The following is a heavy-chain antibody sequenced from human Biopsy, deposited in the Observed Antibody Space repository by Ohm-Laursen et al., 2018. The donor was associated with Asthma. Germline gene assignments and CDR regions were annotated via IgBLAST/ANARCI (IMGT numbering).Heavy chain of an antibody. CDR3: ARVLESSSRIPFYFFTLDV. D-gene: IGHD6-13*01. J-gene: IGHJ6*02. CDR2: SRSSGSTK. Sequence: SQRLSCAASGFSFGEFFMTGVRQAPGKGLEGVASSRSSGSTKYPSESVLGRCTISRDNTQKSMTLELRSLRVEDTAIYYCARVLESSSRIPFYFFTLDVWGQGTPVAVSS. CDR1: GFSFGEFF. V-gene: IGHV3-11*01.